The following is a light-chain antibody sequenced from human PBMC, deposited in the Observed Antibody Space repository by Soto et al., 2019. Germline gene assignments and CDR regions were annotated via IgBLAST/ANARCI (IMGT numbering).Light chain of an antibody. CDR1: QDITNY. CDR3: QQYDDLPLP. CDR2: DSS. V-gene: IGKV1-33*01. Sequence: DIHLTLSPAALSASIGDRVSITCQASQDITNYLNWYQQKPGQAPKLLIYDSSTLETGVPSRFSGSGSGTDFTFSISSLQPEDFTTYYCQQYDDLPLPFGGGTKLDIK. J-gene: IGKJ4*01.